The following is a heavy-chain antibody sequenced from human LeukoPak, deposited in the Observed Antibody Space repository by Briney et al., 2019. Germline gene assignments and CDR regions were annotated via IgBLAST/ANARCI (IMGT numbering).Heavy chain of an antibody. CDR2: INTNTGDP. CDR1: GYTFTSYA. D-gene: IGHD5-12*01. V-gene: IGHV7-4-1*02. CDR3: ARVGGHSGYDPHYYYYMDV. J-gene: IGHJ6*03. Sequence: RASVKVSCKASGYTFTSYAMNWVRQAPGQGLEWMGWINTNTGDPTYAQGFTGRFVFSLDTSVSTAYLQISSLKAEDTAVYYCARVGGHSGYDPHYYYYMDVWGKGTTVTVSS.